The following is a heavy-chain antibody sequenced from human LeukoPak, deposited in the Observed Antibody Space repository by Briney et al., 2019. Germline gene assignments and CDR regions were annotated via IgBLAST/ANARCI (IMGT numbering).Heavy chain of an antibody. V-gene: IGHV3-33*06. CDR3: AKVRQGYSGYPYFDY. Sequence: GGSLRLSCAASGFTFSSYGMHWVRQAPGKGLEWVAVIWYDGSNKYYADSVKGRFTISRDNSKNTLYLQMNSLGAEDTAVYYCAKVRQGYSGYPYFDYWGQGTLVTVSS. D-gene: IGHD5-12*01. CDR1: GFTFSSYG. J-gene: IGHJ4*02. CDR2: IWYDGSNK.